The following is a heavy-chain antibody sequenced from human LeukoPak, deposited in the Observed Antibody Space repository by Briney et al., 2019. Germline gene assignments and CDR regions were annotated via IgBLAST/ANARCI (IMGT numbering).Heavy chain of an antibody. D-gene: IGHD2-8*02. CDR2: IFPSGGEI. J-gene: IGHJ4*02. Sequence: GGSLRLSCAASGFTFSTFAMIWVRQLPGKGLECVSSIFPSGGEIHYADSVRGRFTISRDNSKSTLSLQMNSLRAEDTAIYYCATYRQVLLPFESWGQGTLVTVSS. V-gene: IGHV3-23*01. CDR1: GFTFSTFA. CDR3: ATYRQVLLPFES.